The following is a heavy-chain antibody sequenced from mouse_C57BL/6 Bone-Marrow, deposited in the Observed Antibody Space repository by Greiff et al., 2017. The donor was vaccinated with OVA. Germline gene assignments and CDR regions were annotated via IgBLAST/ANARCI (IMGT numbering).Heavy chain of an antibody. V-gene: IGHV2-2*01. Sequence: QVQLKQSGPGLVQPSQSLSITCTVSGFSLTSYGVHWVRQSPGKGLEWLGVIWSGGSTDYNAAFISRLSISKDNSTSQVFFKMNSLQADDTAIYYCARNRAYYSNYDYFDYWGQGTTLTVSS. J-gene: IGHJ2*01. CDR2: IWSGGST. CDR3: ARNRAYYSNYDYFDY. CDR1: GFSLTSYG. D-gene: IGHD2-5*01.